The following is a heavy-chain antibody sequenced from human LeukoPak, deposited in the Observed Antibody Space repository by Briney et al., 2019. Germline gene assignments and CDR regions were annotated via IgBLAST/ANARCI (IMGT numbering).Heavy chain of an antibody. CDR1: GYTFTSYY. CDR3: AREDSGTTFDY. J-gene: IGHJ4*02. CDR2: INPSGGST. D-gene: IGHD1-26*01. Sequence: ASVKVSCKSSGYTFTSYYMHWVRQAPGQGLEWMGIINPSGGSTSYAQKFQGRVTMTRDTSTSTVYMELSSLRSEDTAVYYCAREDSGTTFDYWGQGTLVTVSS. V-gene: IGHV1-46*01.